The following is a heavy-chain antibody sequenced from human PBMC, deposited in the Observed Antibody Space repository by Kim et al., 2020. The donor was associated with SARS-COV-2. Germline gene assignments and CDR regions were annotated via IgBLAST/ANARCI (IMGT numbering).Heavy chain of an antibody. D-gene: IGHD1-7*01. CDR1: SDSITSYY. CDR2: GHHSGSA. V-gene: IGHV4-59*01. Sequence: SETLSLTCIVSSDSITSYYWNWIRQPPGKGLEWIGFGHHSGSALYYPSLKSRVTISVDTSKNQLSLKLNSVTAAATAVYYCARWGVRGNSWGSAFDVWG. CDR3: ARWGVRGNSWGSAFDV. J-gene: IGHJ3*01.